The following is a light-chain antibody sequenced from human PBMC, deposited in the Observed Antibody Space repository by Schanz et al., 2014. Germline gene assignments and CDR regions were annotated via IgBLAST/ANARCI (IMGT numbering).Light chain of an antibody. J-gene: IGKJ4*01. CDR3: QQYNSNPLT. CDR1: QSIATW. V-gene: IGKV1-5*01. Sequence: DIQMTQSPSTLSASVGDRVTLTCRASQSIATWLAWYQQKPGKAPKLLIYDASSLESWVPSRFSGSGSGREFSLTISSLQPDDFATYYCQQYNSNPLTFGGGTKVEMK. CDR2: DAS.